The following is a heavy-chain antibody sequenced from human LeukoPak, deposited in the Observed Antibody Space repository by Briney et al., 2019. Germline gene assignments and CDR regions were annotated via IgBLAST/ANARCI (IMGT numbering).Heavy chain of an antibody. CDR1: GYTFTNYY. Sequence: ASVKVSCKASGYTFTNYYIHWVRQAPGQGLERMGLINPSGGSTSYAQKFQGRVTMTRDMSTNTVYMELSSLRSEDAAVFYCARSDYTLYTYWYFDLWGRGTLVTVSS. V-gene: IGHV1-46*01. CDR3: ARSDYTLYTYWYFDL. D-gene: IGHD4-11*01. J-gene: IGHJ2*01. CDR2: INPSGGST.